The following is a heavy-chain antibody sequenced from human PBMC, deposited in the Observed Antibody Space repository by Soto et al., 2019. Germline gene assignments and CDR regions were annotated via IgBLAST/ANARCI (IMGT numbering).Heavy chain of an antibody. CDR3: ARDTDSGYDYSSLNFDY. J-gene: IGHJ4*02. CDR1: GFTFSSYG. V-gene: IGHV3-33*01. Sequence: PGGSLRLSCAASGFTFSSYGMHWVRQAPGKGLEWVAVIWYDGSNKYYADSVKGRFTISRDNSKNTLYLQMNSLRAEDTAVYYCARDTDSGYDYSSLNFDYWGQGTLVTVSS. CDR2: IWYDGSNK. D-gene: IGHD5-12*01.